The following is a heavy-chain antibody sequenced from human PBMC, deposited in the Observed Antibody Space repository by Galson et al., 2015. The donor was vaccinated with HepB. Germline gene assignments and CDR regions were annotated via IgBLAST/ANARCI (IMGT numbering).Heavy chain of an antibody. CDR2: ISGSGGTT. V-gene: IGHV3-23*01. CDR3: AKPPRSIAVRPTSFDI. CDR1: GFTFSSYA. D-gene: IGHD6-6*01. Sequence: SLRLSCAASGFTFSSYAMNWVRQAPGKGLEWVSGISGSGGTTSYADSVKGRFTISRDNSKNTLYLQMNSLRAEDTAVYYCAKPPRSIAVRPTSFDIWGQGTMVIVSS. J-gene: IGHJ3*02.